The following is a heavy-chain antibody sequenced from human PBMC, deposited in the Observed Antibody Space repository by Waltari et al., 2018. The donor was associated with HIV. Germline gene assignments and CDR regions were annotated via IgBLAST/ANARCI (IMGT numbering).Heavy chain of an antibody. Sequence: EVQLVESGGGLGQPGGSLRLSCAASGFTFRSYWMHWVRQAPGKGLVWVSCISSDGSTTNYADSVKGRLTISRDNAKNTLYLQMNSLRADDTAVYYCARENTMTYYDALDIWGQGTMVTVSS. J-gene: IGHJ3*02. D-gene: IGHD4-17*01. V-gene: IGHV3-74*01. CDR1: GFTFRSYW. CDR2: ISSDGSTT. CDR3: ARENTMTYYDALDI.